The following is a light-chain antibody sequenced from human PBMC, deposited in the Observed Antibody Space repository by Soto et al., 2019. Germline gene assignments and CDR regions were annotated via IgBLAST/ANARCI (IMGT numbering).Light chain of an antibody. J-gene: IGKJ1*01. CDR1: QSVSNNY. Sequence: EIVLTQSPGTLSLSPGERATLSCRASQSVSNNYLAWYQQKPGQAPRLLIYGASSRATGVPDRFSGSGSGTVFTLTISSLQSDDFAVYYCQQYLDWPRTFGQGTKVDIK. CDR2: GAS. CDR3: QQYLDWPRT. V-gene: IGKV3-20*01.